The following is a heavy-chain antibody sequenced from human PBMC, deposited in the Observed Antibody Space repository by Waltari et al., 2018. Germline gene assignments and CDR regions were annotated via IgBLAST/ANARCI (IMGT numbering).Heavy chain of an antibody. V-gene: IGHV3-21*01. Sequence: EVQLVESGGGLVKPGGSLRLSCAASGFTFSSYSMNWVRQAPGKGLEWVSSISSRRSYIYYADSVKGRFTISRDNAKNSLYLQMNSLRAEDTAVYYCARGCSSTSCPNYFDYWGQGTLVTVSS. J-gene: IGHJ4*02. CDR3: ARGCSSTSCPNYFDY. CDR1: GFTFSSYS. D-gene: IGHD2-2*01. CDR2: ISSRRSYI.